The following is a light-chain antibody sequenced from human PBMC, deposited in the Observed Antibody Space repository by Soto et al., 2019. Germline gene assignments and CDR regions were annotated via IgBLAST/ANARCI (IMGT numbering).Light chain of an antibody. V-gene: IGKV1-33*01. CDR3: QQYESLPLT. CDR2: DAS. CDR1: QGISSY. J-gene: IGKJ5*01. Sequence: DILLIQYPASLSDPRGDRVTITYRASQGISSYLAWYQQKPGKAPKLLIYDASDLETGVPSRFSGSGSGTGFTFTISSLQPEDFATYYCQQYESLPLTFGQGTRLAIK.